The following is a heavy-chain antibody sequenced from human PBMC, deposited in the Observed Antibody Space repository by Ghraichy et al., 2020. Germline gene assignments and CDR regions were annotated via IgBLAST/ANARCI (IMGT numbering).Heavy chain of an antibody. CDR3: ARVLDSGHSDY. CDR1: GGSISNYY. CDR2: IYYSGIT. Sequence: SCTVSGGSISNYYWSWIRQPPGKGLEWIGYIYYSGITNYNPSLKSRLTISVDTSKNQFSLKLSSVTAADPAIYYCARVLDSGHSDYWGQGTLVTVSS. J-gene: IGHJ4*02. V-gene: IGHV4-59*01. D-gene: IGHD3-22*01.